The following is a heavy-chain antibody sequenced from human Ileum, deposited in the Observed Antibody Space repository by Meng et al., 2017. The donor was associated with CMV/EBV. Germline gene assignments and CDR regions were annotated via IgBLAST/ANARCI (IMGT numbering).Heavy chain of an antibody. CDR2: MNPNSGNA. J-gene: IGHJ4*02. CDR1: GYHFTSYD. Sequence: ASGYHFTSYDINWVRQATGQGLEWMGWMNPNSGNAGYAQKFQGRVTITRNTSISTAYMELSSLRSEDTAVYYCARVVAVAGGGFDYWGQGTLVTVSS. CDR3: ARVVAVAGGGFDY. D-gene: IGHD6-19*01. V-gene: IGHV1-8*03.